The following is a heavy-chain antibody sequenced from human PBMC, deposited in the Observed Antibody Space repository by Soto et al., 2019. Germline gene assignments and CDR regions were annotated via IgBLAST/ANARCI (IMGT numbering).Heavy chain of an antibody. CDR3: AREGDYYDSSGYSAYYYYYGMDV. CDR1: GYTFTSYG. J-gene: IGHJ6*02. Sequence: QVQLVQSGAEVKKPGASVKVSCKASGYTFTSYGISWVRQAPGQGLEWMGWISAYNGNTNYAQKLQGRVTTTTDTSTSTADMELRSLRSDDTAVYYCAREGDYYDSSGYSAYYYYYGMDVWGQGTTVTVSS. V-gene: IGHV1-18*01. CDR2: ISAYNGNT. D-gene: IGHD3-22*01.